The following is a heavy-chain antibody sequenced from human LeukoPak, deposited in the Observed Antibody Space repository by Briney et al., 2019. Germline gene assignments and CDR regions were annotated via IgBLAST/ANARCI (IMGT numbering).Heavy chain of an antibody. V-gene: IGHV1-69*01. CDR2: IIPIFGTA. D-gene: IGHD3-3*01. Sequence: SVKVSCKASGGTFISYAISWVRQAPGQGLEWMGGIIPIFGTANYAQKFQGRVTITADESTSTAYMELSSLRSEDTAVYYCARRGADFSPFDPWGQGTLVTVSS. J-gene: IGHJ5*02. CDR3: ARRGADFSPFDP. CDR1: GGTFISYA.